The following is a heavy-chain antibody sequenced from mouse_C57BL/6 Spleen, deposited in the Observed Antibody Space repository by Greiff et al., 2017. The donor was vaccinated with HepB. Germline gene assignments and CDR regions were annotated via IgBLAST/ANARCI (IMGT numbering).Heavy chain of an antibody. D-gene: IGHD1-1*01. CDR3: ARHYYGSSYGFDY. V-gene: IGHV14-3*01. Sequence: EVKLVESVAELVRPGASVKLSCTASGFNIKNTYMHWVKQRPEQGLEWIGRIDPANGNTKYAPKFQGKATIPADTSSNTAYLQLSSLTSEDTAIYYCARHYYGSSYGFDYWGQGTTLTVSS. CDR2: IDPANGNT. J-gene: IGHJ2*01. CDR1: GFNIKNTY.